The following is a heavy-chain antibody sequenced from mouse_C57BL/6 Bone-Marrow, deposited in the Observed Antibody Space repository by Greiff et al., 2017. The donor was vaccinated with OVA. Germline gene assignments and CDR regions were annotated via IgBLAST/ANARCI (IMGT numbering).Heavy chain of an antibody. J-gene: IGHJ2*01. D-gene: IGHD1-1*01. V-gene: IGHV5-6*01. CDR2: LSSGGSYP. CDR3: ARQYYGSSYGFVY. CDR1: GFTFSSYG. Sequence: EVKVVESGGDLVKPGGSLKLSCAASGFTFSSYGMSWVRQTPDKRLEWVATLSSGGSYPSYPDSVKGRFTISRDNAKNTMYMQMSSLKSEDTAMYYWARQYYGSSYGFVYWGQGTTLTVSS.